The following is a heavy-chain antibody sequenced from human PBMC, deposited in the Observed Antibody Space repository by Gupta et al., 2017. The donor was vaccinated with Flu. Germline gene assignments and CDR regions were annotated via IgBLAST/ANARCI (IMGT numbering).Heavy chain of an antibody. CDR3: PRARGYSGYDTLYFDY. D-gene: IGHD5-12*01. CDR2: IIPTLSTA. CDR1: GGTFSSYA. V-gene: IGHV1-69*01. J-gene: IGHJ4*02. Sequence: QVQLVQSGAEVQNPGSSVKVSCKASGGTFSSYAMSWVRQAPGQGLEWVGGIIPTLSTANYAQKYQGRVTITADESTSTAYMELRSLRSEDTAVYYFPRARGYSGYDTLYFDYWGQGTLVIVSS.